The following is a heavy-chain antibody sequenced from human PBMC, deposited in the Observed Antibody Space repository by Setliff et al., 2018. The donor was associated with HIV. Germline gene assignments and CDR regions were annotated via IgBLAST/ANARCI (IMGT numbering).Heavy chain of an antibody. CDR2: INSGTGNT. V-gene: IGHV1-3*01. CDR1: GFIFTNYG. CDR3: ANSVTDASYWYFIH. J-gene: IGHJ2*01. Sequence: ASVKVSCKASGFIFTNYGIHWVRQAPGHSLEWMGFINSGTGNTIYSQKFQGRVTFSRDTSASTAYMELSSLRSEGTAVYYRANSVTDASYWYFIHWGRGSPVTVSS. D-gene: IGHD4-17*01.